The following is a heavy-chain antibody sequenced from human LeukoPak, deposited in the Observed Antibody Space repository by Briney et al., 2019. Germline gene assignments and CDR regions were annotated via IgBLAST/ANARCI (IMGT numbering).Heavy chain of an antibody. J-gene: IGHJ3*02. Sequence: GGSLRLSCAASGFTVSSNYMSWVRQAPGKGLEWVSVIYSGGSTYYADSVKGRFTISRDNSKSTLYLQMNSLRAEDTAVYYCARAQYYYDSSGYWSDAFDIWGQGTMVTVSS. D-gene: IGHD3-22*01. CDR2: IYSGGST. CDR3: ARAQYYYDSSGYWSDAFDI. V-gene: IGHV3-53*01. CDR1: GFTVSSNY.